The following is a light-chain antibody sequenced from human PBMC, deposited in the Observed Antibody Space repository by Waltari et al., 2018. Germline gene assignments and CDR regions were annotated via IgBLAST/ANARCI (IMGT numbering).Light chain of an antibody. V-gene: IGLV2-14*03. CDR2: DVY. CDR3: SSYTSISTSVV. CDR1: SSDVGGYDF. J-gene: IGLJ2*01. Sequence: QSALTQPASVSGAPGQSITISCPGTSSDVGGYDFVSWYQQYPGKAPQLIIYDVYYRPSGVSQLFSASKSGDTASLTISGLQTDDEADYYCSSYTSISTSVVFGGGTQLTVL.